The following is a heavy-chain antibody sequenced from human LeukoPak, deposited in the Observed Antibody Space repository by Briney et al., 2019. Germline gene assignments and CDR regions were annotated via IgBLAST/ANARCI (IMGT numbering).Heavy chain of an antibody. Sequence: ASVKVSCKASGYTFTSYAMHWVRQAPGQRLEWTGWINAGNGNTKYSQKFQGRVTITRDTSASTAYMELSSLRSEDTAVYYCARGGAGGHNDYWGQGTLVTVSS. CDR2: INAGNGNT. D-gene: IGHD3-16*01. V-gene: IGHV1-3*01. CDR1: GYTFTSYA. J-gene: IGHJ4*02. CDR3: ARGGAGGHNDY.